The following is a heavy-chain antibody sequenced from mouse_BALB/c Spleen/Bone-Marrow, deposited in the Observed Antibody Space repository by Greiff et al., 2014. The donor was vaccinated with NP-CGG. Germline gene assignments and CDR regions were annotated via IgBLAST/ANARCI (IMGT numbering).Heavy chain of an antibody. D-gene: IGHD1-1*01. CDR3: TKPSFYYGSSYWYFDV. Sequence: VQLQQSGAELVKPGASVKLSCTASGFNIKDTFMHWVKQRPEQGLEWIGRIDPANGDTKYDPKFQGKATITADTSSNTAYLLLSSLTSEDTAVYYCTKPSFYYGSSYWYFDVWGAGTTVTVSS. J-gene: IGHJ1*01. V-gene: IGHV14-3*02. CDR1: GFNIKDTF. CDR2: IDPANGDT.